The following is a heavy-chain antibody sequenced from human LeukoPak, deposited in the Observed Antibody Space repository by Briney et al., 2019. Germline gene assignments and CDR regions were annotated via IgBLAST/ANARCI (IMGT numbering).Heavy chain of an antibody. CDR2: ISGSDDST. CDR1: GFTFSSYA. J-gene: IGHJ5*01. CDR3: AKPSSSWFDY. Sequence: GGSLRLSCAASGFTFSSYAMSRVRQAPGKGLEWVSAISGSDDSTYYADSVKSRFTISRDNSKNTLYLQMNSLRAEDTAVYYCAKPSSSWFDYWGQGTLVTVSS. D-gene: IGHD6-13*01. V-gene: IGHV3-23*01.